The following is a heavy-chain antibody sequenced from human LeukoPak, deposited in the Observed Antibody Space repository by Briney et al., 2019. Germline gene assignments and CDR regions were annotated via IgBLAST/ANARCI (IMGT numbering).Heavy chain of an antibody. D-gene: IGHD4-17*01. J-gene: IGHJ4*02. V-gene: IGHV4-59*08. Sequence: PSETLSLTCTVSVGSISTYYWSWIRQPPGKGLEWIGYIYYNGSTNYNPSLKSRVTISLDTSKNQFSLKLSSVTAADTAVYYCANSIDFDYGDYYFDYWGQGALVTISS. CDR3: ANSIDFDYGDYYFDY. CDR1: VGSISTYY. CDR2: IYYNGST.